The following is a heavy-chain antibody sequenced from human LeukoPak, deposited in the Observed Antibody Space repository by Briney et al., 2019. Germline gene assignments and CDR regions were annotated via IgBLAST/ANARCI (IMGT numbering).Heavy chain of an antibody. CDR2: ISNSDDST. CDR3: AKATGYLL. Sequence: GGSLRLSCAASGFPFSSYAMSWVRQAPGKGLEWVSTISNSDDSTYYADSVKGRFTISRDNSENTLVMRMKSLRDEDTAVYYCAKATGYLLWGQGTLVIVSS. D-gene: IGHD1-14*01. CDR1: GFPFSSYA. J-gene: IGHJ4*02. V-gene: IGHV3-23*01.